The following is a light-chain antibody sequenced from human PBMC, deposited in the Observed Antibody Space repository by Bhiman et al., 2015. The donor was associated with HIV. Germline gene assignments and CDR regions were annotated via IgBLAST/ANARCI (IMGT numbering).Light chain of an antibody. V-gene: IGLV2-14*03. Sequence: QSALTQPASVSGSPGQSITISCTGTSSDVGGYNHVSWYQQHPGKAPKLMIYDVSYRPSGVSNRFSGSKSGNTASLTISGLQAEDEADYYCSSLTSSLSYVFGIGTNVTVL. CDR2: DVS. J-gene: IGLJ1*01. CDR3: SSLTSSLSYV. CDR1: SSDVGGYNH.